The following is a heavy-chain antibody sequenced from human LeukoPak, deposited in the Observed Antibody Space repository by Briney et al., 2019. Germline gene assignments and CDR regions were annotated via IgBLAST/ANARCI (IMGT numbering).Heavy chain of an antibody. CDR3: ARELVLLSSTSSYKAFDI. CDR2: ISGSGSRA. CDR1: GFTFTIYV. V-gene: IGHV3-23*01. J-gene: IGHJ3*02. Sequence: GGSLCLSCAASGFTFTIYVMRWARQAPEKGRECVSDISGSGSRANYTDSVKGRFTISRDNSKNTLYLQMNSLRAEDTALYHCARELVLLSSTSSYKAFDIWGQGTMVTVSS. D-gene: IGHD2-2*02.